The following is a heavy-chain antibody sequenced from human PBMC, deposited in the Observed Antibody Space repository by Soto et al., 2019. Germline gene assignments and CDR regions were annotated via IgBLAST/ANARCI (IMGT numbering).Heavy chain of an antibody. CDR3: TKRTTGWYFDL. Sequence: EVQLLESGGDLVQPGGSLRLSCAASGFTFSSYAMNWVRQAPGKGLEWVSVISGSGGSTYYADSVKGRFTISRDNSKNTLYLQMTSRRAEDTAVYYFTKRTTGWYFDLWGRGTLVTVSS. D-gene: IGHD1-1*01. J-gene: IGHJ2*01. CDR1: GFTFSSYA. V-gene: IGHV3-23*01. CDR2: ISGSGGST.